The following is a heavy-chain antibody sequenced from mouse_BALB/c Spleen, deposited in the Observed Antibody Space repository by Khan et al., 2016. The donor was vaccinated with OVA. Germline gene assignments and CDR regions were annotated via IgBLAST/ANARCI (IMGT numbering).Heavy chain of an antibody. CDR2: ISSGGSYT. Sequence: EVELVESGGDLVKPGGSLKLSCAASGFTFSTYGMSWVRQTPDKRLEWVATISSGGSYTYYVDSVKGRFTISRDNAKNTLYLQMSSLKSEDTAMYYCARLAYYYNSEGVAYWGQGTLVTVSA. CDR3: ARLAYYYNSEGVAY. D-gene: IGHD1-1*02. J-gene: IGHJ3*01. V-gene: IGHV5-6*01. CDR1: GFTFSTYG.